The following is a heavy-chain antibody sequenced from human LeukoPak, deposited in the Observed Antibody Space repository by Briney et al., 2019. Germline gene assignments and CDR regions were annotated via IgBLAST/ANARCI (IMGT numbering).Heavy chain of an antibody. CDR1: GFTFSSYA. CDR2: ISFNGSNK. J-gene: IGHJ4*02. CDR3: ARERNTAMVSPDY. Sequence: GRSLRLSCAASGFTFSSYAMHWVRQAPGKGLEGVPFISFNGSNKYYADSVKGRFTISRDNSKNTLYLQMNSLRAEDTAVYYCARERNTAMVSPDYWGQGTLVTVSS. V-gene: IGHV3-30*04. D-gene: IGHD5-18*01.